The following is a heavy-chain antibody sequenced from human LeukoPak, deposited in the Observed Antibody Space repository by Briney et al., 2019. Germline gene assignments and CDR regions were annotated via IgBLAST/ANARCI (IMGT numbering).Heavy chain of an antibody. CDR1: GFTFSSYW. CDR3: SFSMIRGVFGAYYFDY. V-gene: IGHV3-7*03. Sequence: PGGSLRLSCAASGFTFSSYWMSWVRQTPGKGLEWVANINQDGSEKYYVDSVKGRFTISRDNAKNSQYLQMNSLRAEDTAVYYCSFSMIRGVFGAYYFDYWGQGTLVTVSS. CDR2: INQDGSEK. J-gene: IGHJ4*02. D-gene: IGHD3-10*01.